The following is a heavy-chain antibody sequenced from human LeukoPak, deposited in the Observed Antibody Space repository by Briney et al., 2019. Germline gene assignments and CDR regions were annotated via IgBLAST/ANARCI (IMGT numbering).Heavy chain of an antibody. CDR3: ARFNWLRFVY. D-gene: IGHD1-1*01. CDR1: GFTFTTYY. V-gene: IGHV3-7*03. Sequence: GGSLRLSCAASGFTFTTYYMTWVRQAPGKGLEWVAHINEDGTEKYSLDSVKGRFTISRDNAKNSLYLQMNSLRAEDTALYYCARFNWLRFVYWGQGTLVTVSS. J-gene: IGHJ4*02. CDR2: INEDGTEK.